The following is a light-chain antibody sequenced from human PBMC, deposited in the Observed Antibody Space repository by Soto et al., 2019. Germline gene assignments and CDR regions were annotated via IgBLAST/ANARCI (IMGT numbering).Light chain of an antibody. Sequence: QSVLTQPPSASGTPGQRVTISCSGSSSNIGSNTVNWYQQLPGTAPKLLIYSNNQRPSGVPDRFSGSKSGTSASLAISGLQPEDEADYYCAAWDDSLVWVFGGGTKLTVL. CDR2: SNN. CDR3: AAWDDSLVWV. J-gene: IGLJ3*02. V-gene: IGLV1-44*01. CDR1: SSNIGSNT.